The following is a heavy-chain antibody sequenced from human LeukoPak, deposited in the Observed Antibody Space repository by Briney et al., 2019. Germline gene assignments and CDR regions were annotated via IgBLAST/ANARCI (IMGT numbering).Heavy chain of an antibody. CDR3: AKGYSGYDYAFDI. J-gene: IGHJ3*02. Sequence: GRSLRLSCAASGFTFSSYGMHWVRQAPGKGLEWVAVISYDGSNKYYADSVKGRFTLSRDNSKNTLYLQMNSLRPEDTAVYYCAKGYSGYDYAFDIWGQGTMVTVSS. D-gene: IGHD5-12*01. CDR2: ISYDGSNK. V-gene: IGHV3-30*18. CDR1: GFTFSSYG.